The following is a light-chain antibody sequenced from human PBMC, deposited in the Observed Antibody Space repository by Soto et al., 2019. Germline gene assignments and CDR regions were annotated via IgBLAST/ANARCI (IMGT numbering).Light chain of an antibody. CDR2: WAS. CDR3: QQYYSCPET. V-gene: IGKV4-1*01. J-gene: IGKJ1*01. CDR1: QSVLSSSNNKNY. Sequence: DIVMTQSPDSLAVSLGERATINCKSSQSVLSSSNNKNYLAWYQQKPGQPPKLLIYWASTRESGVPDRFSGSGSRTDFTLTISSLQAEDVAVYYCQQYYSCPETFGQGTKVEIK.